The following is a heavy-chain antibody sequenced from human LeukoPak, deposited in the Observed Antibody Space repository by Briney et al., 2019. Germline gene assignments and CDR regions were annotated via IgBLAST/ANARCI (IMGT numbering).Heavy chain of an antibody. CDR1: GFTFSDYY. V-gene: IGHV3-11*04. Sequence: GGSLRLSCAASGFTFSDYYMSWIRQAPGKGPEWVSYISSSGSTIYYADSVKGRFTISRDNAKNSLYLQMNSLRAEDTAVYYCARSDYGCSSTSCYWGSPYYFDYWGQGTLVTVSS. D-gene: IGHD2-2*01. CDR3: ARSDYGCSSTSCYWGSPYYFDY. CDR2: ISSSGSTI. J-gene: IGHJ4*02.